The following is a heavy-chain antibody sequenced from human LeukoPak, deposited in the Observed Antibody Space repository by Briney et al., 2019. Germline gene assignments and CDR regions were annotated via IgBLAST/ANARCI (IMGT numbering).Heavy chain of an antibody. CDR2: VYSGGGT. CDR3: ARTSSAVNTKGLDS. D-gene: IGHD6-13*01. CDR1: GFAVSSNY. Sequence: GGSLRLSCAASGFAVSSNYMTWVRQAPGKGLEWVSVVYSGGGTEYADSVKGRFTISRDNSKNTLYLQMNSLRAEDTVVYYCARTSSAVNTKGLDSWGQGTLVTVSS. J-gene: IGHJ4*02. V-gene: IGHV3-53*01.